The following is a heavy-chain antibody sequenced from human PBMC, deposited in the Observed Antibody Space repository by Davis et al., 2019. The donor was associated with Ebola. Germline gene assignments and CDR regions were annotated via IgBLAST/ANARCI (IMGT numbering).Heavy chain of an antibody. CDR3: ARFAYYGGNSFHFDY. CDR1: GYSFTSYW. J-gene: IGHJ4*02. V-gene: IGHV5-51*01. CDR2: IYPGDSDT. D-gene: IGHD4-23*01. Sequence: GESLKISCKGSGYSFTSYWIGWVRQMPGKGLEWMGIIYPGDSDTNYSPSFQGHVTISADKSISTAYLQWSSLKASDTAMYYCARFAYYGGNSFHFDYWGQGTLVTVSS.